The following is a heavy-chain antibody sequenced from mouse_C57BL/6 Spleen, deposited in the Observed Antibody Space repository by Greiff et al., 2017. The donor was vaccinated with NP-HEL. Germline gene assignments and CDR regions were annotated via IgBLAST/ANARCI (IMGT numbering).Heavy chain of an antibody. J-gene: IGHJ3*01. CDR2: ISSGSSTI. CDR1: GFTFSDYG. D-gene: IGHD1-1*01. Sequence: EVKLVESGGGLVKPGGSLKLSCAASGFTFSDYGMHWVRQAPEKGLEWVAYISSGSSTIYYADTVKGRFTISRDNAKNTLFLQMTSLRSEDTAMYYCAKSVVATRTWFAYWGQGTLVTVSA. CDR3: AKSVVATRTWFAY. V-gene: IGHV5-17*01.